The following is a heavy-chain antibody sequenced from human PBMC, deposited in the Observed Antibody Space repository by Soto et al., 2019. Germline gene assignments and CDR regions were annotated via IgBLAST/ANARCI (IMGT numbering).Heavy chain of an antibody. D-gene: IGHD3-9*01. CDR3: ARLIAPYDILSRNFVLFDY. CDR1: GGSISSSSYY. CDR2: IYYSGST. Sequence: QLQLQESGPGLVKPSETLSLTCTVSGGSISSSSYYWGWIRQPPGKGLEWIGSIYYSGSTYYNPSLKSRVTISVDTSKNQFSLKLSSVTAADTAVYYCARLIAPYDILSRNFVLFDYWGQGTLVTVSS. J-gene: IGHJ4*02. V-gene: IGHV4-39*01.